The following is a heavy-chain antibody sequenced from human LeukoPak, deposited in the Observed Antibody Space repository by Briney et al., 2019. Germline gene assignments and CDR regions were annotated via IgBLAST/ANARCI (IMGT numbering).Heavy chain of an antibody. V-gene: IGHV3-11*06. CDR2: LSSSSSYT. CDR3: ARDGYGSGWNGGVY. Sequence: NPAGSLRLSCAAAGFTFSDYYMSWIRQAPGKGMEWVSYLSSSSSYTNYADSVKGRFTISRDNDKNALHLQMNSLRAEDTAVYYCARDGYGSGWNGGVYWGQGTLVTVSS. CDR1: GFTFSDYY. D-gene: IGHD6-19*01. J-gene: IGHJ4*02.